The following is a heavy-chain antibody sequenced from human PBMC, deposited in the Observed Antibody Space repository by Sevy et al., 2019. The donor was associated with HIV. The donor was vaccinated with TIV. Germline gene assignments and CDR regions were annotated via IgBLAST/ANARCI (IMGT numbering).Heavy chain of an antibody. CDR3: ARAPPVRSGDDSLNWFDP. Sequence: SETLSLTCSVSYGPISAYYWNRIRQSPGKGLEWIGSIHYTGSTDYNPSLKSRVTMSLDTSKNQFSLQLKSVTAADTALYYCARAPPVRSGDDSLNWFDPWGQGTLVTVSS. D-gene: IGHD2-21*02. CDR1: YGPISAYY. J-gene: IGHJ5*02. CDR2: IHYTGST. V-gene: IGHV4-59*12.